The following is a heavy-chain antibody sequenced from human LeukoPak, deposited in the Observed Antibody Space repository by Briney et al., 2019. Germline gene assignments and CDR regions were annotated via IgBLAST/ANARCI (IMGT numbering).Heavy chain of an antibody. J-gene: IGHJ2*01. D-gene: IGHD3-10*01. Sequence: GGSLRLSCAGYGFTVSTYYMSWVRQAPGKGLEGVSVLYTGGTTYYADSVKGRFTISRDNSKNTLYLQMNNLRAEDTAVYYCATDMAGGGSGSYYNSWWYFDLWGRGTLVTVSS. V-gene: IGHV3-53*01. CDR3: ATDMAGGGSGSYYNSWWYFDL. CDR1: GFTVSTYY. CDR2: LYTGGTT.